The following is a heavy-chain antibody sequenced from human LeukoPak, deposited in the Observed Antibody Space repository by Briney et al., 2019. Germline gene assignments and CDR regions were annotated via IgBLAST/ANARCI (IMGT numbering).Heavy chain of an antibody. D-gene: IGHD3-10*01. V-gene: IGHV3-33*01. J-gene: IGHJ5*02. CDR2: IWYDGSNK. CDR3: ARSLERDYHGSGYYVNNWFDP. CDR1: GFTFSNYG. Sequence: PGRSLRLSCAPSGFTFSNYGMHWVRQAPGRGLEWVAVIWYDGSNKYYADSVKGRFTISRDNAKNTLYLQMNSLRAEDTAVYYCARSLERDYHGSGYYVNNWFDPWGQGTLVTVSS.